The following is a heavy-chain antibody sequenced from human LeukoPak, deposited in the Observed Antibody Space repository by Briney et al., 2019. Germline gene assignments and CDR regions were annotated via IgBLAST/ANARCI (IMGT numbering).Heavy chain of an antibody. CDR3: ARAPPYDSPYYYYYYMDV. J-gene: IGHJ6*03. CDR2: ISWNSGSI. V-gene: IGHV3-9*01. CDR1: GFTFDDYA. D-gene: IGHD1-1*01. Sequence: GGSLRLSCAASGFTFDDYAMHWVRQAPGKGLEWVSGISWNSGSIGYADSVKGRFTISRDNAKNSLYLQMNTLRPEDTAVYFCARAPPYDSPYYYYYYMDVWGKGATVTVSS.